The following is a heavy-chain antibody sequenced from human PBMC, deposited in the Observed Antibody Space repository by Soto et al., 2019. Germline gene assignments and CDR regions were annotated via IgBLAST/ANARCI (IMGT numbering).Heavy chain of an antibody. CDR3: ARVRPSTAYWFDP. CDR1: GGSISSAGDC. J-gene: IGHJ5*02. V-gene: IGHV4-30-2*01. D-gene: IGHD4-17*01. Sequence: PSETLSLSCAVSGGSISSAGDCWTWIRHPPGKGLPWFGYIYHTSNNYSRPSLNSRVTISVDKSSIHLSLDLNSVTAADTAVYYCARVRPSTAYWFDPWGPGTLVTVSS. CDR2: IYHTSNN.